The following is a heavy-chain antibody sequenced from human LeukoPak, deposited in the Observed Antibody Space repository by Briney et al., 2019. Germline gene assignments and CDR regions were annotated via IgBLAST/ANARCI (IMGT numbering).Heavy chain of an antibody. CDR1: GFTFSSYA. CDR2: ISYDGSNK. CDR3: AGDRLMGYYYYGMDV. D-gene: IGHD2-8*01. J-gene: IGHJ6*02. V-gene: IGHV3-30-3*01. Sequence: PGGSLRLSCAASGFTFSSYAMHWVRQAPGKGLEWVAVISYDGSNKYYADSVKGRFTVSRDNSKNTLYLQMNSLRAEDTAVYYFAGDRLMGYYYYGMDVWGQGTTVTVSS.